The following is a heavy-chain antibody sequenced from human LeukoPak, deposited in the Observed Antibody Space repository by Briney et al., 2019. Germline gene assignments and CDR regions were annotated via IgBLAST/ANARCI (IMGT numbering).Heavy chain of an antibody. J-gene: IGHJ5*02. V-gene: IGHV7-4-1*02. Sequence: ASVKVSCKASGNTFTKYAVNWVRQAPGQGLEWMGWINTHTGNPTYAQGFTGRFVFSFDTSVSTAFLQISSLKADDIAVYYYAESNWNYWFDPWGQGTLVTVSS. CDR1: GNTFTKYA. CDR3: AESNWNYWFDP. CDR2: INTHTGNP. D-gene: IGHD1-7*01.